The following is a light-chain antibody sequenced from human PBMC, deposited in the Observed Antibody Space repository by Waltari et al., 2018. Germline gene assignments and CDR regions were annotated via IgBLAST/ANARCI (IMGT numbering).Light chain of an antibody. CDR3: QSYDTTLSVV. Sequence: QSVLTQPPSVSGAPGQKVTISCPGSGSNIAAGYDVHWYQHLPRAAPKLLIYGTSSRPLGVPDRFFGSTSGTSASLAITGLQAEDEADYYCQSYDTTLSVVFGGGTKLTVL. CDR2: GTS. J-gene: IGLJ3*02. V-gene: IGLV1-40*01. CDR1: GSNIAAGYD.